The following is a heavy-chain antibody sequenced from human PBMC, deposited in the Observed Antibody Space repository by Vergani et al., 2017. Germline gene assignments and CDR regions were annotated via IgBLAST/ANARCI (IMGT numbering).Heavy chain of an antibody. CDR1: GITFWKFG. CDR2: ISWNSGAV. V-gene: IGHV3-9*01. Sequence: EVDLVESGGGLAQPGGSLRLSCEASGITFWKFGMHWVRQGPGKGLEWVSGISWNSGAVDYADSVRGRFTISRENAKNSLFLEMNSLRFEDTAVYFCTKGSVYYHDSAGHGYDPYTGFDLWGQGTLVTVSS. J-gene: IGHJ3*01. CDR3: TKGSVYYHDSAGHGYDPYTGFDL. D-gene: IGHD5-12*01.